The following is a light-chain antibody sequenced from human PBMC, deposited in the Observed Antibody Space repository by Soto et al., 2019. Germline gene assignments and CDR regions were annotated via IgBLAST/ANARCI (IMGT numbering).Light chain of an antibody. J-gene: IGLJ3*02. CDR1: SSNIGAGYD. CDR3: QSYDSSLSAWV. Sequence: QSVLTQPPSASGAPGQRVTISCTASSSNIGAGYDVHWYQQLPGTAPKLLIYGNTNRPSGVPDRFSGSKSGTSASLAITGLQAEDEADYYCQSYDSSLSAWVFGGGTKVT. V-gene: IGLV1-40*01. CDR2: GNT.